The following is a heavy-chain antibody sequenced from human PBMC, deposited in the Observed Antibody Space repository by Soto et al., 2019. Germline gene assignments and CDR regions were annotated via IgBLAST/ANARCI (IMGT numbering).Heavy chain of an antibody. CDR1: GFTFSCSA. CDR3: TRPAPRYCSSTSCREPYYFDY. D-gene: IGHD2-2*01. Sequence: PGGSLRLSCAASGFTFSCSAMHWVRQASGKGLEWVGRIRSKANSYATAYAASVKGRFTISRDDSKNTAYLQMNSLKTEDTAVYYCTRPAPRYCSSTSCREPYYFDYWGQGTLVTVSS. J-gene: IGHJ4*02. CDR2: IRSKANSYAT. V-gene: IGHV3-73*01.